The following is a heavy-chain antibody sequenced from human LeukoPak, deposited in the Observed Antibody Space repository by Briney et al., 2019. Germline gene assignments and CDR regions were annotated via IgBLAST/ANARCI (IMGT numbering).Heavy chain of an antibody. Sequence: ASVKVSCKASGYTFTGYYMHWVRQAPGQGLQWMGWINPNSGGTNYAQKFQGRVTMTRDTSISTAYMELSRLRSDDTAVYYCARDLFLDYYDSSGYYILSWGQGTLVTVSS. V-gene: IGHV1-2*02. CDR1: GYTFTGYY. CDR2: INPNSGGT. CDR3: ARDLFLDYYDSSGYYILS. D-gene: IGHD3-22*01. J-gene: IGHJ4*02.